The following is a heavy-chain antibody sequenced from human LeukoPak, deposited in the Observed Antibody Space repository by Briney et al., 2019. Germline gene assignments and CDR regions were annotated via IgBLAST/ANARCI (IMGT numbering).Heavy chain of an antibody. Sequence: ASVTVSCKASGYTFTSYAMHWVRQAPGQRLEWMGWINAGNGNTKYSQKFQGRVTITRDTSASTAYMELSSLRSEDTAVYYCARVLWADSSGYNEYFQHWGQGTLVTVSS. D-gene: IGHD3-22*01. J-gene: IGHJ1*01. V-gene: IGHV1-3*01. CDR1: GYTFTSYA. CDR3: ARVLWADSSGYNEYFQH. CDR2: INAGNGNT.